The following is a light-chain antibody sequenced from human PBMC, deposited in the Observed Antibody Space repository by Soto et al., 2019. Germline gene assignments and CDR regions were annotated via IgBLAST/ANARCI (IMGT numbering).Light chain of an antibody. CDR1: QSVNNY. CDR2: DAS. J-gene: IGKJ1*01. Sequence: EIVLTQSPATLSLSPGERATLSCRASQSVNNYLAWYQQRPGQAPRLLIYDASYRATGIPARFSGSGSGTEFTLTINSLQSEDFAVYYCQQYNNWPRTFGQGTKVDIK. V-gene: IGKV3-11*01. CDR3: QQYNNWPRT.